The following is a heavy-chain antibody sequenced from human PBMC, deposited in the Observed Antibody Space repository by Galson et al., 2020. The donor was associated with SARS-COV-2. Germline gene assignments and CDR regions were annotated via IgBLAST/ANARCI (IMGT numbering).Heavy chain of an antibody. CDR1: EFTFSSYV. J-gene: IGHJ3*02. Sequence: TGGSLRLSCAASEFTFSSYVMSWVRQPPGKGLEWVSAISGSGASTYYADSVKGRFTISRDNSKNTLYLQMNSLRAEDTAVYYCAKDLNIIVVVAAPDAFDIWGQGTMVTVSS. CDR3: AKDLNIIVVVAAPDAFDI. V-gene: IGHV3-23*01. D-gene: IGHD2-15*01. CDR2: ISGSGAST.